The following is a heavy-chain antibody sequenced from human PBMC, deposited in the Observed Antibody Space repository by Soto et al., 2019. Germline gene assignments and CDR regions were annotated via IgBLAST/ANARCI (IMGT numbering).Heavy chain of an antibody. CDR3: ASGSGSYYSSHGMDV. CDR2: IYTSGSA. Sequence: SETLSLTCTVSGGSISSYYWSWILQPAGKGLEWIGRIYTSGSADYNPSLKRRVTMSLLTSKNQFSLKPGSVTAADAAVYYCASGSGSYYSSHGMDVGGQGNTVTVAS. J-gene: IGHJ6*02. CDR1: GGSISSYY. D-gene: IGHD3-10*01. V-gene: IGHV4-4*07.